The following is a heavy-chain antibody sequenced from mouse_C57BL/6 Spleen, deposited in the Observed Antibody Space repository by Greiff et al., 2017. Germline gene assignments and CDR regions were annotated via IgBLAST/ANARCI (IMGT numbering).Heavy chain of an antibody. Sequence: EVQLVESGGGLVQPKGSLKLSCAASGFTFNTYAMHWVRQAPGKGLEWVARIRSKSSNYATYYADSVKDRFTISRDDSQSMLYLQMNHLKTEDTAMYYCVREGYDGYVWYFDVWGTGTTVTVSS. CDR2: IRSKSSNYAT. J-gene: IGHJ1*03. D-gene: IGHD2-3*01. CDR3: VREGYDGYVWYFDV. V-gene: IGHV10-3*01. CDR1: GFTFNTYA.